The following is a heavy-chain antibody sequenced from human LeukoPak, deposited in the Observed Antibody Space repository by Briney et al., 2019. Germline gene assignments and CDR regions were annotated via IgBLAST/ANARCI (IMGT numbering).Heavy chain of an antibody. CDR1: GYTFTSYD. CDR2: MNPNSSNT. Sequence: ASVKVSCKASGYTFTSYDINWVRQATGQGLEWMGWMNPNSSNTGYAQKFQGRVTMTRNTSISTAYMELSSLRSEDTAVYYCASSYYYDSSGYYPPDWIFDYWGQGTLVTVSS. J-gene: IGHJ4*02. CDR3: ASSYYYDSSGYYPPDWIFDY. D-gene: IGHD3-22*01. V-gene: IGHV1-8*01.